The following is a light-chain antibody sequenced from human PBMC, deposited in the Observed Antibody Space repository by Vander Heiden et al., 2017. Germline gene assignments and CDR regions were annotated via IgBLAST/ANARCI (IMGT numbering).Light chain of an antibody. Sequence: DIQMTQSPSTLSASVGDRVTITCRARQSISSWLAWYQQKPGKAPKLLIYDASSLESGVPSRFSGSGSGTEFTLTISSLQPDDFATYYCQQDNSYPWTFGQGTKVEIK. CDR2: DAS. CDR3: QQDNSYPWT. CDR1: QSISSW. V-gene: IGKV1-5*01. J-gene: IGKJ1*01.